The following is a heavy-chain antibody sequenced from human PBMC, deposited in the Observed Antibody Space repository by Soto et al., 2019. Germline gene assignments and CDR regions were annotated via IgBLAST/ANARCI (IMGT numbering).Heavy chain of an antibody. CDR1: GYTFTSYG. CDR2: ISAYNGNT. V-gene: IGHV1-18*04. CDR3: ARVHYDFWSGSGVNDAFDI. D-gene: IGHD3-3*01. Sequence: ASVKVSCKASGYTFTSYGISWVRQAPGQGLEWMGWISAYNGNTNYAQKLQGRVTMTTYTSTSTAYMELRSLRSDDTAVYYCARVHYDFWSGSGVNDAFDIWGQGTRVTVSS. J-gene: IGHJ3*02.